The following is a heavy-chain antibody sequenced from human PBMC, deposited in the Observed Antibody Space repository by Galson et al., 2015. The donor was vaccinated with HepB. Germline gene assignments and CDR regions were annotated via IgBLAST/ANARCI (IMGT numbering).Heavy chain of an antibody. CDR1: GLTFSSYS. CDR2: ISSSTSTI. D-gene: IGHD1-26*01. CDR3: ASGGSYSTLDY. J-gene: IGHJ4*02. Sequence: SLRLSCADSGLTFSSYSMNWVRQAPGKGLEWVSYISSSTSTIYYADSVKGRFTISRDNAKKSLFLQMNSLRAEDTAVYYCASGGSYSTLDYWGQGTLVTVSS. V-gene: IGHV3-48*04.